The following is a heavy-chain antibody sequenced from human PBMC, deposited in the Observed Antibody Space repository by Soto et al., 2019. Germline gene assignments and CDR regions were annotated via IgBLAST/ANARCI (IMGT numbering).Heavy chain of an antibody. CDR3: ARDGGGRRIDY. CDR2: INRDGSEK. D-gene: IGHD2-15*01. V-gene: IGHV3-7*01. CDR1: GFTFSSHY. Sequence: EVQLVESGGGLVQPGGSLRLSCAASGFTFSSHYMAWVRQAPGKGLEWVANINRDGSEKNYVDSVKGRFTISRDNAKNSLYLQMNSLRAEDTAVYYCARDGGGRRIDYWGQGTLVTVSS. J-gene: IGHJ4*02.